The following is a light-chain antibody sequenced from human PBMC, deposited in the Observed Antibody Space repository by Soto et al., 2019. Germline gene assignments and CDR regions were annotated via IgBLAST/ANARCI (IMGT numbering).Light chain of an antibody. Sequence: DIQMTQSPSSLSASVGDRVTITCRASESISFYLNWYQQKPGKAPNLLIYAASSLQSGVPSRFSGSGSGTDFTLTISSLLPEDLATYYCQQTSSTPWTFGQGTKVEIK. CDR1: ESISFY. J-gene: IGKJ1*01. CDR3: QQTSSTPWT. CDR2: AAS. V-gene: IGKV1-39*01.